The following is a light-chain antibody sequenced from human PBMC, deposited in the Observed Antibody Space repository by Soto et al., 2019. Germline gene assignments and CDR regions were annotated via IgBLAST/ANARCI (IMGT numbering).Light chain of an antibody. V-gene: IGKV3-15*01. J-gene: IGKJ2*01. CDR2: GAS. CDR1: QTIANT. CDR3: QQRNHWPQFT. Sequence: ETVMTQAPATLSVSPGETATLSCRASQTIANTLAWYQQRPGHTPRLLNYGASTRATGIPSRFSGSGSGTNFTLTISSLESEDFAIYFCQQRNHWPQFTFGPGTKVEIK.